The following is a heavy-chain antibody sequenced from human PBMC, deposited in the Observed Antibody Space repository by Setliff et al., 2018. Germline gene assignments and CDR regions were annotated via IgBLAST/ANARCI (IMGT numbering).Heavy chain of an antibody. Sequence: SSETLSLTCTVSGGSISSGVYYWAWIRQPPGKGLEWIGRIYYRRDTYYNASLKSRLTLSVDTSKNQVSLNLRSVTAADTAVYYCARTGTYRYFDYWGQGTQVTVSS. J-gene: IGHJ4*02. CDR3: ARTGTYRYFDY. V-gene: IGHV4-39*01. CDR1: GGSISSGVYY. D-gene: IGHD1-1*01. CDR2: IYYRRDT.